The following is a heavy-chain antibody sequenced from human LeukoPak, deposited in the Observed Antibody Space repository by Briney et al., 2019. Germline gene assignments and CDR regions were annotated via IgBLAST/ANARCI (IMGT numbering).Heavy chain of an antibody. Sequence: ASVKVSCKASGYTFTGYYMHWVRQAPGQGLEWMGWINPNSGGTNYAQKFQGRVTMTRDTVISTAYMELSRLRSDDTAVYYCARDSGSYLSPKFDYWGQGTLVTVSS. J-gene: IGHJ4*02. CDR1: GYTFTGYY. V-gene: IGHV1-2*02. CDR2: INPNSGGT. D-gene: IGHD1-26*01. CDR3: ARDSGSYLSPKFDY.